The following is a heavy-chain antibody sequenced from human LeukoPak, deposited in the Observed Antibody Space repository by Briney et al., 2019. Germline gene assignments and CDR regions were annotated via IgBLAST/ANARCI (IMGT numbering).Heavy chain of an antibody. CDR2: IIPIFGTA. J-gene: IGHJ6*02. CDR1: GGTFSSYA. D-gene: IGHD2-15*01. V-gene: IGHV1-69*13. Sequence: SVRVSCKASGGTFSSYAISWVRQAPGQGLEWMGGIIPIFGTANYAQKFQGGVTITADESTSTAYMELRSLRSDDTAVYYCAREGVGYYGMDVWGQGTTVTVSS. CDR3: AREGVGYYGMDV.